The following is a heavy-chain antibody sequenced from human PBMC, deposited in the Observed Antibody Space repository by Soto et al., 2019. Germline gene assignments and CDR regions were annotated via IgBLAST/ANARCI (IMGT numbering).Heavy chain of an antibody. J-gene: IGHJ4*02. CDR3: ARGATVTKYDY. CDR1: GVSVSSGSFY. D-gene: IGHD4-17*01. V-gene: IGHV4-61*01. Sequence: SETLSLTCTVSGVSVSSGSFYWAWIRQPPGKGLEWIGFGSYSGTTNYKPSLKSRVTISVDTSRSQISLKVSSLTAADTAVYYCARGATVTKYDYWGQGTLVTVSS. CDR2: GSYSGTT.